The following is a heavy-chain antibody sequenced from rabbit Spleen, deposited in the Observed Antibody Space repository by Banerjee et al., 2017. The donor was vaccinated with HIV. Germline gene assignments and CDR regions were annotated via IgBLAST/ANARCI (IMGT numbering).Heavy chain of an antibody. J-gene: IGHJ6*01. CDR2: IAGGSSGFT. CDR3: ARDTGSSFSTYGMDL. D-gene: IGHD8-1*01. CDR1: GFSFSNSYY. V-gene: IGHV1S45*01. Sequence: QEQLEESGGDLVKPGASLTLTCTASGFSFSNSYYMCWVRQTPGKGLEWISCIAGGSSGFTYSATWAKGRFTISKTSSTTVTLQMTSLRVADTATYFCARDTGSSFSTYGMDLWGPGTLVT.